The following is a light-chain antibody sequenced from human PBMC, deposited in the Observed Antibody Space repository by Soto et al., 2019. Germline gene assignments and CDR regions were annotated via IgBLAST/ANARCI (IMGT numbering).Light chain of an antibody. CDR3: MQGTHWPIT. CDR2: EVS. CDR1: QILLHSDGKTF. J-gene: IGKJ5*01. V-gene: IGKV2D-29*01. Sequence: DIVMTQTPRSLSVTPGQAASISCKSSQILLHSDGKTFFYWYLQRPGQPPQLLIYEVSNRFSGVPDRFSGSGSGTDFTLKISRVEAEDVGVYYCMQGTHWPITFGQGTRLEIK.